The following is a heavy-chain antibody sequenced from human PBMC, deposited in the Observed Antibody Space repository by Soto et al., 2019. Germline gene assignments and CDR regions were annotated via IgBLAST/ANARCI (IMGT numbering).Heavy chain of an antibody. Sequence: GGSLRLSCAASGCPFSSYGMHWVRQAPGKGLEWVAVISYDGSNKYYADSVKGRFTISRDNSKNTLYLQMNSLRAEDTAVYYCATLTTVDYWGQGTLVTVSS. V-gene: IGHV3-30*03. CDR2: ISYDGSNK. D-gene: IGHD4-17*01. CDR1: GCPFSSYG. J-gene: IGHJ4*02. CDR3: ATLTTVDY.